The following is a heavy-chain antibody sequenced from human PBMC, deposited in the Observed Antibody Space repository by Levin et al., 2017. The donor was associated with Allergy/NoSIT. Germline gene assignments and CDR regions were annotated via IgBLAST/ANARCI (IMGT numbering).Heavy chain of an antibody. CDR2: INPSGGST. Sequence: PGGSLRLSCKASGSTFTSYYMHWVRQAPGQGLEWMGIINPSGGSTSYAQKFQGRVTMTRDTSTSTVYMELSSLRSEDTAVYYCARINPDMVATDYWGQGTLVTVSS. CDR3: ARINPDMVATDY. J-gene: IGHJ4*02. CDR1: GSTFTSYY. D-gene: IGHD5-12*01. V-gene: IGHV1-46*01.